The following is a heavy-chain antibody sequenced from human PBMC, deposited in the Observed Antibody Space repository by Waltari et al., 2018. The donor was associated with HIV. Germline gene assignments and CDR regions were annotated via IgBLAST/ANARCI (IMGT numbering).Heavy chain of an antibody. Sequence: QVQLVESGGGVVQPGRSLRLSCAASGFTFNSYPMHWVRQAPGKGLEWVAVISYDGSNKYYADSVKGRFTISRDNSKNTLYLQMNSLRAEDTAVYYCAREGRGSYYPFDDWGQGTLVTVSS. CDR2: ISYDGSNK. CDR3: AREGRGSYYPFDD. V-gene: IGHV3-30-3*01. CDR1: GFTFNSYP. D-gene: IGHD1-26*01. J-gene: IGHJ4*02.